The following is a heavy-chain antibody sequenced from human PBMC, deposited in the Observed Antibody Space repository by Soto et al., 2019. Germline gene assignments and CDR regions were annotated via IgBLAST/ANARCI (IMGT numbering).Heavy chain of an antibody. CDR2: IYYSGST. D-gene: IGHD6-19*01. Sequence: QVQLQESGPGLVKPSETLSLTCTVSSGPISDYYWGWIRQPPGKGLEWIGSIYYSGSTIYNPPLEGRVTISIATSKSQFSLKLTSVAAADTAVYYCARLAGNSFFHDWGQGTLVTVSS. J-gene: IGHJ1*01. CDR1: SGPISDYY. V-gene: IGHV4-59*12. CDR3: ARLAGNSFFHD.